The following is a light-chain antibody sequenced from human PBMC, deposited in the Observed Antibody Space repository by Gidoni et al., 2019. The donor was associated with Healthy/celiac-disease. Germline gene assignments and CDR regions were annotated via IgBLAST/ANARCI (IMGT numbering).Light chain of an antibody. J-gene: IGKJ1*01. CDR3: MQALQTPKT. Sequence: DIVMTQSPLSLPVTPGEPASISCRSSQSLLHSNGYNYLDWYLQKPGQSPQHLIYLGSNRASGVPDRFSGSGSGTDFTLKINRVEAEEVGVYYCMQALQTPKTFGQGTKVEIK. V-gene: IGKV2-28*01. CDR1: QSLLHSNGYNY. CDR2: LGS.